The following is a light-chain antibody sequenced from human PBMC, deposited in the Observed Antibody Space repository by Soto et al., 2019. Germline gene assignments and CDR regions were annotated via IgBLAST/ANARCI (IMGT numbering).Light chain of an antibody. CDR3: CSYAGNFWFYV. CDR2: DVN. CDR1: SNDVGGNNF. Sequence: QSVLTQPRSVSGSPGQSVTISCSGTSNDVGGNNFVSWYQQHPGEAPKLMISDVNKRPSGVPDRFSGSKSGNTASLTVSGLQAEDDVDYYCCSYAGNFWFYVLGNGPKFTVL. V-gene: IGLV2-11*01. J-gene: IGLJ1*01.